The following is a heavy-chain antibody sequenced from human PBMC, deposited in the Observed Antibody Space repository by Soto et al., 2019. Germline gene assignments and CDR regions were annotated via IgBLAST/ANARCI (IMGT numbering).Heavy chain of an antibody. J-gene: IGHJ4*02. Sequence: ASVKVSCKTSGYTFTSYDINWVRQATGQGLEWMGWMNPNSGNTGYAQKFQGRVTMTRNTSISTAYMELSSLRSEDTAVYYCAREGYSYEGMDVWGQGTLVTVSS. D-gene: IGHD5-18*01. CDR1: GYTFTSYD. CDR3: AREGYSYEGMDV. V-gene: IGHV1-8*01. CDR2: MNPNSGNT.